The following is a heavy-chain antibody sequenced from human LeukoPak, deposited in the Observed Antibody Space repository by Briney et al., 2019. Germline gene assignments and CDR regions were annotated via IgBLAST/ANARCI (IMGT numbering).Heavy chain of an antibody. CDR2: IRYDGINE. CDR3: ARDGEMGDWYFDL. J-gene: IGHJ2*01. D-gene: IGHD5-24*01. CDR1: GFRFSSYG. Sequence: GGSLRLSCAASGFRFSSYGMHWVRQAPGKGLDWVAYIRYDGINEYYADSVKGRFTISRDNAKNSLYLQMNSLRAEDTAVYYCARDGEMGDWYFDLWGQGTLVTVSS. V-gene: IGHV3-30*02.